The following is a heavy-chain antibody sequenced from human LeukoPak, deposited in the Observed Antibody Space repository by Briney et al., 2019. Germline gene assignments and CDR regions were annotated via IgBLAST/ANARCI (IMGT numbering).Heavy chain of an antibody. V-gene: IGHV3-23*01. CDR2: ISGSGGST. CDR1: GFTFSSYA. CDR3: AKDHGIDYYDSSGYYPLDY. Sequence: GGSLRLSCAASGFTFSSYAMSWVRQAPGKGLEWVSAISGSGGSTYYADSVKGRFTISRDNSKNTLYLQMNSLRAEDTAVYYCAKDHGIDYYDSSGYYPLDYWGQGTLVPVSS. D-gene: IGHD3-22*01. J-gene: IGHJ4*02.